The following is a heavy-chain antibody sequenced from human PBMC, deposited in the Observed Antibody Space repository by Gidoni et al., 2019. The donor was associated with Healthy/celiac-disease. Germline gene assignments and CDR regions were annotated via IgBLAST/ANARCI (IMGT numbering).Heavy chain of an antibody. D-gene: IGHD4-17*01. V-gene: IGHV3-23*01. CDR1: GFTFSSDA. CDR2: ISGSGGST. J-gene: IGHJ1*01. Sequence: EVQLLESGGGLVQPGGSLRLSCAASGFTFSSDAMSWVRQAPGKGLEWVSAISGSGGSTYYADSVKCRFTISRDNSKNTLYLQMNSLRAEDTAVYYCATLGDYGTPFRGRTAGYFQHWGQGTLVTVSS. CDR3: ATLGDYGTPFRGRTAGYFQH.